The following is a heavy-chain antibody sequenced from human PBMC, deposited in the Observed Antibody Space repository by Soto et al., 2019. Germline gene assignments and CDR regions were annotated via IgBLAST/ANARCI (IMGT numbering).Heavy chain of an antibody. V-gene: IGHV3-21*01. CDR3: ARESEDLTSNFDY. CDR2: ISSTTNYI. Sequence: GGSLRLSCAASGFTFSRYSMNWVRQAPGKGLEWVSSISSTTNYIYYADSMKGRFTVSRDNAKNSVYLDMNSLSAEDTAVYYCARESEDLTSNFDYWGQGTLVTV. CDR1: GFTFSRYS. J-gene: IGHJ4*02.